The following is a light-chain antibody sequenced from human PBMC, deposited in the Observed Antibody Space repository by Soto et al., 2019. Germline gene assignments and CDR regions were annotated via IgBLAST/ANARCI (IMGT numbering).Light chain of an antibody. CDR2: GNS. CDR1: SSNIGAGYD. J-gene: IGLJ2*01. CDR3: QSYDSSLSGSNVV. V-gene: IGLV1-40*01. Sequence: QSALTQPPSVSGAPGQRVTISCTGSSSNIGAGYDVHWYQQLPGTAPKLLIYGNSNRPAGVPDRFSGSKSGTSASLAITGLQAEDEADYYCQSYDSSLSGSNVVFGGGTKFTVL.